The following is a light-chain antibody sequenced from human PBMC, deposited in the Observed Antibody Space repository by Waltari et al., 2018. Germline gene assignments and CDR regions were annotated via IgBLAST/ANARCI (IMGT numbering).Light chain of an antibody. CDR3: QQYYSYPFT. CDR1: QVFSSY. Sequence: AIRMTQSPSSLSASTGDRVTITCRASQVFSSYLAWYQQKPGKAPKLLIYAASTLQSGVPSRFSGSGSGTDFTLTISCLQSEDFATYYCQQYYSYPFTFGGGTKVEIK. CDR2: AAS. J-gene: IGKJ4*01. V-gene: IGKV1-8*01.